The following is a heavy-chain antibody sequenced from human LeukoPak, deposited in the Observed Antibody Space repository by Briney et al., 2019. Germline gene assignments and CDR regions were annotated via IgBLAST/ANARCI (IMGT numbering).Heavy chain of an antibody. CDR1: GFTFSSYS. CDR3: ARAPYKGSGSYYPYYFGY. J-gene: IGHJ4*02. CDR2: ISSSSSYI. V-gene: IGHV3-21*01. D-gene: IGHD3-10*01. Sequence: GGSLRLSCAASGFTFSSYSMNWVRQAPGKGLEWVSSISSSSSYIYYADSVRGRFTISRDNAKNSLYLQMNSLRAEDTAVYYCARAPYKGSGSYYPYYFGYWGQGTLVTVSS.